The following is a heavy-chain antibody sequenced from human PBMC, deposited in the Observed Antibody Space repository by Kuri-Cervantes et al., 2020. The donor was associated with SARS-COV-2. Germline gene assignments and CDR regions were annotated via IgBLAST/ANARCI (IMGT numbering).Heavy chain of an antibody. J-gene: IGHJ5*02. CDR3: ARDVRYSGSYQCTS. CDR1: GFTFSSYA. Sequence: GGSLRLSCAASGFTFSSYALSWVRQAPGKGLEWVSGISNSGGRTHYADSAKGRFTISRDNSKNTLYLEMNSLRAEDTAVYYCARDVRYSGSYQCTSWGQGTVVTVSS. CDR2: ISNSGGRT. V-gene: IGHV3-23*01. D-gene: IGHD1-26*01.